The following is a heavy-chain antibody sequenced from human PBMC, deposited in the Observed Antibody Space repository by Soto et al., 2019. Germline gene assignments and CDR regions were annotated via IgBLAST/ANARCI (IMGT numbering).Heavy chain of an antibody. D-gene: IGHD6-13*01. CDR1: GFTFSSYS. CDR3: AREAAARRSHREYMDV. J-gene: IGHJ6*03. V-gene: IGHV3-21*01. Sequence: GGSLRLSCAASGFTFSSYSMNWVRQAPGKGLEWVSSISSSSSYIYYADSVKGRFTISRDNAKNSLYLQMNSLRAEDTAVDYCAREAAARRSHREYMDVWGKGTTVTVSS. CDR2: ISSSSSYI.